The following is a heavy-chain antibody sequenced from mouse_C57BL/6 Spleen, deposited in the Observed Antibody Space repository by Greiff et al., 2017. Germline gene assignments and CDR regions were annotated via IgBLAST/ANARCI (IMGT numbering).Heavy chain of an antibody. D-gene: IGHD1-1*01. CDR1: GYAFSSYW. CDR3: ARQITTVVARYFDV. V-gene: IGHV1-80*01. Sequence: QVQLQQSGAELVKPGASVKISCKASGYAFSSYWMNWVKQRPGKGLEWIGQIYPGDGDTNYNGKFKGKATLTADKSSSTAYMQLSSLTSEDSAVYVCARQITTVVARYFDVWGTGTTVTVSS. J-gene: IGHJ1*03. CDR2: IYPGDGDT.